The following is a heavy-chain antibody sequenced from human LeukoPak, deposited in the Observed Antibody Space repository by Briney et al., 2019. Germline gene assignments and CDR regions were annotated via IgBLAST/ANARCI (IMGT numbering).Heavy chain of an antibody. CDR2: IIPIFGTA. D-gene: IGHD6-6*01. J-gene: IGHJ6*03. Sequence: SVKVSCKASGGTFSSYAISWVRQAPGQGLEWMGGIIPIFGTANYVQKFQGRVTITADESTSTAYMELSSLRSEDTAVYYCAILYSSSTYYYYYYMDVWGKGTTVTVSS. CDR1: GGTFSSYA. V-gene: IGHV1-69*01. CDR3: AILYSSSTYYYYYYMDV.